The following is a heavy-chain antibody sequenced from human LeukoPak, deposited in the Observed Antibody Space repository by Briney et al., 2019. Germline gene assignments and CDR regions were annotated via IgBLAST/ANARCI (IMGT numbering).Heavy chain of an antibody. CDR3: ARDQSAKYYYDSTPSDY. J-gene: IGHJ4*02. V-gene: IGHV1-69*01. Sequence: VASVKVSCKASGGTFSSYAISWVRQAPGQGLEWMGGIIPIFGTANYAQKFQDRVTITADESTSTAYMELSSLRSDDTAVYYCARDQSAKYYYDSTPSDYWGQGTLVTVSS. D-gene: IGHD3-22*01. CDR2: IIPIFGTA. CDR1: GGTFSSYA.